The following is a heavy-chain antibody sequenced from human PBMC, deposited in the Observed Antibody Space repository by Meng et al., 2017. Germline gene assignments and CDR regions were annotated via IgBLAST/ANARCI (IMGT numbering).Heavy chain of an antibody. J-gene: IGHJ4*02. Sequence: GESLQISCAASGFTVSSNYMSWVRQAPRKGLAWVSVIYSGGSTYYADSVKGRFTISRNNSKTTLYLQMNSLRAEDPAVYDGARSRHLLLLDYWGQGTLVTVSS. CDR1: GFTVSSNY. CDR2: IYSGGST. CDR3: ARSRHLLLLDY. V-gene: IGHV3-66*02. D-gene: IGHD2-15*01.